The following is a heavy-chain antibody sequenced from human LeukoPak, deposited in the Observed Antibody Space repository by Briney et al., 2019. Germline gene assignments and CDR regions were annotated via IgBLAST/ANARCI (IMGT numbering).Heavy chain of an antibody. CDR1: GYSFTSYW. CDR2: IYPGDSDT. V-gene: IGHV5-51*01. D-gene: IGHD3-22*01. Sequence: GESLKISCKGSGYSFTSYWIGWVRQMPGKGLEWMGIIYPGDSDTRYSPSFQGQATISADKSISTAYLQWSSLKASDTAMYYCARQGASYDSSGYPDYWGQGTLVTVSS. J-gene: IGHJ4*02. CDR3: ARQGASYDSSGYPDY.